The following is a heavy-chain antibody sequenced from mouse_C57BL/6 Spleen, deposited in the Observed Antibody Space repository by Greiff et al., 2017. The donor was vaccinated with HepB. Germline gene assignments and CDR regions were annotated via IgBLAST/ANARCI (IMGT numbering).Heavy chain of an antibody. D-gene: IGHD1-1*01. CDR1: GFTFSDYG. J-gene: IGHJ2*01. Sequence: DVHLVESGGGLVKPGGSLKLSCAASGFTFSDYGMHWVRQAPEKGLEWVAYISSGSSTIYYADTVKGRFTISRDNSKNTLFLQMTSLRSEDTAMYYCALITTVVHYYFDYWGQGTTLTVSS. CDR3: ALITTVVHYYFDY. CDR2: ISSGSSTI. V-gene: IGHV5-17*01.